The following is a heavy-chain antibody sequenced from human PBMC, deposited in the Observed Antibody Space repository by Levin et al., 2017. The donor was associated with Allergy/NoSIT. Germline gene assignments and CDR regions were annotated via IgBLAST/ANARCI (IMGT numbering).Heavy chain of an antibody. D-gene: IGHD3-22*01. Sequence: GESLKISCKASGYTFSSYGISWVRRAPGQGLEWMGWISGYNGKTNYAQKFQGRVTMTTDTSTGTAYMDLRSLRSDDTAVYFCARYSYDSSGYSPYYYDGLDVWGQGTSVTVSS. V-gene: IGHV1-18*01. CDR2: ISGYNGKT. J-gene: IGHJ6*02. CDR1: GYTFSSYG. CDR3: ARYSYDSSGYSPYYYDGLDV.